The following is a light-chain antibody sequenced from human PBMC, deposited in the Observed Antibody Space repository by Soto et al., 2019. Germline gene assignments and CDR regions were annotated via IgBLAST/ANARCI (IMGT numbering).Light chain of an antibody. CDR1: QSISGA. J-gene: IGKJ1*01. CDR2: GAS. Sequence: EIVLTQSPATLSSSPGERATLSCRASQSISGALAWYQQKPGQAPRLLIYGASTRATSFPARFSGSGSGTDFTLTISSLQSEDFAVYYCQQYNNWPWTFGQGTKVDIK. V-gene: IGKV3-15*01. CDR3: QQYNNWPWT.